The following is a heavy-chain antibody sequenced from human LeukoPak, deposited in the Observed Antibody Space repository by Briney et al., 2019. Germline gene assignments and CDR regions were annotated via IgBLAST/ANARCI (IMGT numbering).Heavy chain of an antibody. D-gene: IGHD3-22*01. CDR1: GGSISSYY. Sequence: SETLSLXCTVSGGSISSYYWSWIRQPPGKGLEWIGYIYYSGSTNYNPSLKSRVTISVDTSKNQFSLKLSSVTAADTAVYYCARQYYYDSPFDYWGQGTLVTVSS. CDR3: ARQYYYDSPFDY. J-gene: IGHJ4*02. CDR2: IYYSGST. V-gene: IGHV4-59*01.